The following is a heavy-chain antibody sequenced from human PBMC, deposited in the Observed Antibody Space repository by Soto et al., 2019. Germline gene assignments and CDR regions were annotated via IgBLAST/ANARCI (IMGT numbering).Heavy chain of an antibody. Sequence: ETLSRSCSASGCTFSSYAMTWVRQAPGKGLEWVSTISGSGGRTYYADSVKGRFTISRDNSKNTLYLQLNSLRTEDTAIYYCAKAPSIAEPGIDYWGQGTLVTVSS. CDR2: ISGSGGRT. V-gene: IGHV3-23*01. J-gene: IGHJ4*02. CDR3: AKAPSIAEPGIDY. D-gene: IGHD6-13*01. CDR1: GCTFSSYA.